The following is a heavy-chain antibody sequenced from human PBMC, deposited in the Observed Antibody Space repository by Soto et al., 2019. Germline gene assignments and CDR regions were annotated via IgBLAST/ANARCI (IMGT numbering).Heavy chain of an antibody. CDR2: ISAYNGNT. J-gene: IGHJ6*02. Sequence: ASVKVSCKASGYTFTSYGISWVRQAPGQGLDWMGWISAYNGNTKYAQDLQGRVTMTTDTSTSTAYMELGSLRSDDTAMYYCARFSGGSYNTYYFYYGMDVWGQGTTVTVSS. D-gene: IGHD2-15*01. CDR3: ARFSGGSYNTYYFYYGMDV. V-gene: IGHV1-18*04. CDR1: GYTFTSYG.